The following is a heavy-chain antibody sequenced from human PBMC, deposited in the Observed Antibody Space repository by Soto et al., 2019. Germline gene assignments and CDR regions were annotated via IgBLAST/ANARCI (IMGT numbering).Heavy chain of an antibody. Sequence: SVQVSCKASGCTFSSYAINWVRQAPGQGLEWMGGIIPIFASTSLAGGFQGRVTITADESTNTAYMELKSLTSDDTAVYFCARSYGSGSYGYFDPWGQGTLVTVSS. J-gene: IGHJ5*02. CDR2: IIPIFAST. V-gene: IGHV1-69*13. CDR1: GCTFSSYA. D-gene: IGHD3-10*01. CDR3: ARSYGSGSYGYFDP.